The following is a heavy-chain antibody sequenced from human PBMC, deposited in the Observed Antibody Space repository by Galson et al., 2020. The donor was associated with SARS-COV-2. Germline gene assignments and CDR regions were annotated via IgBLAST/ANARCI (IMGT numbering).Heavy chain of an antibody. V-gene: IGHV3-23*01. CDR2: VNTGGAST. CDR1: GFTFSRYA. J-gene: IGHJ4*02. Sequence: AESLRLSCAASGFTFSRYAISWVRHPPRKGLEWVSIVNTGGASTYHADPVKDRFTTSRDNSTNKRYLQMNSLRVEDTALYYCAKDQGNDYGDQLDYWGQGTLVSVSS. CDR3: AKDQGNDYGDQLDY. D-gene: IGHD4-17*01.